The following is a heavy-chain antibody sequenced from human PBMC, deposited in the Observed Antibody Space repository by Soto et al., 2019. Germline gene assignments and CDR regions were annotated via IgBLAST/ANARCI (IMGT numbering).Heavy chain of an antibody. CDR3: RRQASDFWSGKPQYYMDV. D-gene: IGHD3-3*01. CDR2: IRSKANNYAT. CDR1: GFTFSGSA. J-gene: IGHJ6*03. Sequence: EVQLVESGGGLVQPGGSLKLSCAASGFTFSGSAMHWVRQASGKGLEWVGRIRSKANNYATAYGASVKGRFTISRDDSKNTAYRQMNSLKTEDTAVYYCRRQASDFWSGKPQYYMDVWGKGTTVTVSS. V-gene: IGHV3-73*01.